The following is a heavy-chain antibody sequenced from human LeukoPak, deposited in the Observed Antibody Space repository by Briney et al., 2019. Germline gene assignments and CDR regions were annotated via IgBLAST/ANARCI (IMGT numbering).Heavy chain of an antibody. Sequence: HPGRSLRLSCAASGFTFSSYGMHWVRQAPGKGLEWVAVIWYDGSNKYYADSVKGRFTISRDNSKNTLYLQMNSLRAEDTAVYYCARDLVRYSSGWYVANYYYGMDVWGQGTTVTVSS. CDR3: ARDLVRYSSGWYVANYYYGMDV. V-gene: IGHV3-33*01. CDR2: IWYDGSNK. J-gene: IGHJ6*02. D-gene: IGHD6-19*01. CDR1: GFTFSSYG.